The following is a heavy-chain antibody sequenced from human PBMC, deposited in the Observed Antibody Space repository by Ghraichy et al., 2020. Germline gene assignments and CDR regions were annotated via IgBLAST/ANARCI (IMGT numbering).Heavy chain of an antibody. CDR1: GGSISSSSYY. CDR2: IYYSGST. D-gene: IGHD6-19*01. Sequence: SETLSLTCAVSGGSISSSSYYWGWIRQPPGKGLEWIGSIYYSGSTYYNPSLKSRLTISVDTSKNQLSLTLSTVTAADTAVYYCARLSVAVAGVSFDYWGQGTLVTVSS. V-gene: IGHV4-39*01. CDR3: ARLSVAVAGVSFDY. J-gene: IGHJ4*02.